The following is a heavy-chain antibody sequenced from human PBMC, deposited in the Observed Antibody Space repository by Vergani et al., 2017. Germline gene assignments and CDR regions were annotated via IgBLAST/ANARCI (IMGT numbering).Heavy chain of an antibody. CDR3: ATVFSLVWRAAAGNWFDP. J-gene: IGHJ5*02. V-gene: IGHV1-24*01. CDR2: FDPEDGET. D-gene: IGHD6-13*01. CDR1: GYTLTELS. Sequence: QVQLVPSGAEVKKPGASVKVSCKVSGYTLTELSMHWVRQAPGKGLEWMGGFDPEDGETIYAQKFQGRVTMTEDTSTDTAYMELSSLRSEDTAVYYCATVFSLVWRAAAGNWFDPWGQGTLVTVSS.